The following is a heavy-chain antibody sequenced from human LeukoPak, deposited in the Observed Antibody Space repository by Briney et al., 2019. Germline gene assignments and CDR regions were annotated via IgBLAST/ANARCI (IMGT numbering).Heavy chain of an antibody. D-gene: IGHD3-10*01. CDR3: ARDSRPMVRGVIMSWFDP. CDR2: IYYSGST. CDR1: GGSISSSSYY. V-gene: IGHV4-39*07. Sequence: PSETLSLTCTVSGGSISSSSYYWGWIRQPPGKGLEWIGSIYYSGSTYYNPSLKSRVTISVDTSKNQFSLKLSSVTAADTAVYYCARDSRPMVRGVIMSWFDPWGQGTLVTVSS. J-gene: IGHJ5*02.